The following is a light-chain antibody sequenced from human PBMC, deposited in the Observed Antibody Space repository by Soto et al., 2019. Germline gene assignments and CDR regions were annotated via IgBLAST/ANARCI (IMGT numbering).Light chain of an antibody. V-gene: IGLV2-23*01. CDR3: CSYAGIRKFQV. J-gene: IGLJ3*02. Sequence: QSVLTQPASVSGSPGQPITISCTGTSSDVGSYNLVYWYQQHPGKAPKLIIYEASERPSGISNRFSGSKSGNTASLTVSVLQAEDEATYFCCSYAGIRKFQVFGGGTKVTVL. CDR1: SSDVGSYNL. CDR2: EAS.